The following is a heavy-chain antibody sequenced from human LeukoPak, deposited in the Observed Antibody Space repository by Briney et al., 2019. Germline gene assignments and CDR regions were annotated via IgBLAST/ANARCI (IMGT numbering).Heavy chain of an antibody. CDR3: AKDKVTTWSEIDY. J-gene: IGHJ4*02. CDR2: ISYDGSNK. CDR1: GFTFSSYG. Sequence: PGRSLRLSCAASGFTFSSYGMHWVRQAPGKGLEWVAVISYDGSNKYYADSVKGRFTISRDNSKNTLYLQMHSLRAEDTAVYYCAKDKVTTWSEIDYWGQGTLVTVSS. V-gene: IGHV3-30*18. D-gene: IGHD4-17*01.